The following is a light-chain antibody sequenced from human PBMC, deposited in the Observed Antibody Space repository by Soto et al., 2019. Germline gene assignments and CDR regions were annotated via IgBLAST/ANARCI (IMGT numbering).Light chain of an antibody. CDR2: EGS. Sequence: QSALTQPASVSGSPGQSITISCAGTSSDVGGYNLVSWYQHYPGKAPKLMIYEGSKRPSGVSDRFSGSKSGNTASLTISGLQAEDEADYYCCSYAGSSTYVFGTGTKLNVL. J-gene: IGLJ1*01. CDR1: SSDVGGYNL. CDR3: CSYAGSSTYV. V-gene: IGLV2-23*01.